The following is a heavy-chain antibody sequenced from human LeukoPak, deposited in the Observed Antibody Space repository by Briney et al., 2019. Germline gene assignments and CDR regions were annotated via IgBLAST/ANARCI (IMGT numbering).Heavy chain of an antibody. V-gene: IGHV3-7*04. CDR3: ARAYYYDSSGYGFDY. CDR2: IKNDGSEK. J-gene: IGHJ4*02. Sequence: GGSLRLSCAASGFTFSSYWMSWVRQAPRKGLEWVSNIKNDGSEKYYVDSVKGRFTISRDNAKNSLYLQMNSLRVEDTAVYYCARAYYYDSSGYGFDYWGQGTLVTVSS. CDR1: GFTFSSYW. D-gene: IGHD3-22*01.